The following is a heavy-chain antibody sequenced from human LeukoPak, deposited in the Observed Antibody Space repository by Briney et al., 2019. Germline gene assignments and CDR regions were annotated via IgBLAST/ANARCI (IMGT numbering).Heavy chain of an antibody. CDR1: GGTFSSCA. CDR2: IIPIFGTA. J-gene: IGHJ4*02. D-gene: IGHD5-18*01. CDR3: ASGGGEYSYGYVNFDY. Sequence: GASVKVSCKASGGTFSSCAISWVRQAPGQGLEWMGGIIPIFGTANYAQKFQGRVTITADKSTSTAYMELSSLRSEDTAVYYCASGGGEYSYGYVNFDYWGQGTLVTVSS. V-gene: IGHV1-69*06.